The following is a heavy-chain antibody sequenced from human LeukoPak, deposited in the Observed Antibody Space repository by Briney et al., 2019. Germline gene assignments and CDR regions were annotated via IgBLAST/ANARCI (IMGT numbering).Heavy chain of an antibody. CDR2: INHSGST. Sequence: SETLSLTCAVYGGSFSGYYWSRIRQPPGKGLEWIGEINHSGSTYYNPSLKSRVTISVDTSKNQFSLKLSSVTAADTAVYYCARRTHYYDSSGYYWIAFDIWGQGTMVTVSS. CDR1: GGSFSGYY. D-gene: IGHD3-22*01. J-gene: IGHJ3*02. V-gene: IGHV4-34*01. CDR3: ARRTHYYDSSGYYWIAFDI.